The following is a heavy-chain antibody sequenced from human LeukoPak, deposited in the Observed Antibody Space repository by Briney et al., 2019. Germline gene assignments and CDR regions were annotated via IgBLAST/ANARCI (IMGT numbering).Heavy chain of an antibody. D-gene: IGHD3-3*01. CDR2: ISGSGGST. V-gene: IGHV3-23*01. J-gene: IGHJ4*02. CDR3: ARDLWYYDFWNGLDN. CDR1: GFTFSSYA. Sequence: GGSLRLSCAASGFTFSSYAMNWVRQAPGKGLEWVSVISGSGGSTNYADSVKGRFTISRDNSKKSMYLQMNSLRAEDTAVYYCARDLWYYDFWNGLDNWGQGTLVTVSS.